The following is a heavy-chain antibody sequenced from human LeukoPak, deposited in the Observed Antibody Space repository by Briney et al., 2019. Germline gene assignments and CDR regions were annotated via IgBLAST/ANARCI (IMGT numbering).Heavy chain of an antibody. CDR3: ARGAPPDDAFDI. Sequence: PSETLSLTCTVSGGSISSYYWSWIRQPPGKGLEWIGSIYYSGSTNYNPSLKSRVTISVDTPKNQLSLKLSSVTAADTAVYSCARGAPPDDAFDIWGQGTMVTVSS. V-gene: IGHV4-59*01. J-gene: IGHJ3*02. CDR1: GGSISSYY. CDR2: IYYSGST.